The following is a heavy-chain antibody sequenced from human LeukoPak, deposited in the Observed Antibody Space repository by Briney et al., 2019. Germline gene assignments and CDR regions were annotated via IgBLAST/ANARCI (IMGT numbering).Heavy chain of an antibody. J-gene: IGHJ3*02. Sequence: ASVKVSCKASGYTFTNYDIHWVRQATGQGLEWMGWMNPNSDKPGYAQKFEGRVTITRDTSISTAYMKLSSLRSEDTALYYCARGTHLLYYHDSGTYYNLAFDIWGQGTMVTVSS. D-gene: IGHD3-10*01. CDR1: GYTFTNYD. CDR2: MNPNSDKP. V-gene: IGHV1-8*03. CDR3: ARGTHLLYYHDSGTYYNLAFDI.